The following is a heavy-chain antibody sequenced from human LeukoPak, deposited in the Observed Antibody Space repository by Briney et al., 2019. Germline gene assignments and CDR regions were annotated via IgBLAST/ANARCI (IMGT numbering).Heavy chain of an antibody. CDR2: ISYDGSNK. Sequence: GGSLRLSCAASGFTFSSYAMHWVRQAPVKGLEWVAVISYDGSNKYYADSVKGRFTISRDNSKNTLYLQMNSLRAEDTAVYYCAKDLDSSPDYWGQGTLVTVSS. CDR3: AKDLDSSPDY. J-gene: IGHJ4*02. D-gene: IGHD6-13*01. CDR1: GFTFSSYA. V-gene: IGHV3-30*04.